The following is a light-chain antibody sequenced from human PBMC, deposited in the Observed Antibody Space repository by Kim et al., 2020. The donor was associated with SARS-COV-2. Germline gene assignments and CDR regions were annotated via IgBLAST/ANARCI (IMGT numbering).Light chain of an antibody. Sequence: GGSLTISCTGTGSDVGSYNLVSWYQQNRGKALKLMIYEVSKRPSGVSNRFSGSKSGNTASLTISGIQAEDEADYYCCSYAADSTYVFGTGTKVTVL. CDR1: GSDVGSYNL. V-gene: IGLV2-23*02. CDR3: CSYAADSTYV. J-gene: IGLJ1*01. CDR2: EVS.